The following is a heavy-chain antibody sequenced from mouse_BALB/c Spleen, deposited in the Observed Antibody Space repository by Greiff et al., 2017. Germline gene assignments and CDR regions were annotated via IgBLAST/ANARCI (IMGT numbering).Heavy chain of an antibody. V-gene: IGHV3-2*02. J-gene: IGHJ1*01. Sequence: EVKLQQSGPGLVKPSQSLSLTCTVTGYSITSDYAWNWIRQFPGNKLEWMGYISYSGSTSYNPSLKSRISITRDTSKNQFFLQLNSVTTEDTATYYCARFEGSLWYFDVWGAGTTVTVSS. CDR3: ARFEGSLWYFDV. CDR2: ISYSGST. CDR1: GYSITSDYA.